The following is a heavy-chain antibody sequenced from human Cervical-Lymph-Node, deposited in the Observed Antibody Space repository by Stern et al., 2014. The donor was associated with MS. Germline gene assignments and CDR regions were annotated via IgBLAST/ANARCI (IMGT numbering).Heavy chain of an antibody. CDR2: IIPMFGIA. D-gene: IGHD3-16*02. CDR1: GGTFSSYT. CDR3: ARATSDYIWGSYRYLDY. J-gene: IGHJ4*02. Sequence: VQLVQSGAEVKKPGSSVKVSCKASGGTFSSYTIGWVRQAPGQGLEWMGGIIPMFGIANYAEKFQGRVTITADESTSTAYMDLSTLRSEDTAVYYCARATSDYIWGSYRYLDYWGQETQVTVSS. V-gene: IGHV1-69*01.